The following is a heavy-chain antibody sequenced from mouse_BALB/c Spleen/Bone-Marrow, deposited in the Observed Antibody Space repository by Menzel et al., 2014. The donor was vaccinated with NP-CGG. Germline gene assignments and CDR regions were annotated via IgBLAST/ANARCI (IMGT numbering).Heavy chain of an antibody. CDR2: INPSTGYT. V-gene: IGHV1-7*01. CDR3: AREIYAGYYFDY. J-gene: IGHJ2*01. Sequence: QVQLQQSGAELAKPGASVKMSCKASGYTFTSYWMHWVKQRPGQGLEWIGYINPSTGYTEYNQKFKDKATLTADKSSSTAYMQLSSLRSEDSAVYYCAREIYAGYYFDYWGQGTTLTVSS. D-gene: IGHD2-3*01. CDR1: GYTFTSYW.